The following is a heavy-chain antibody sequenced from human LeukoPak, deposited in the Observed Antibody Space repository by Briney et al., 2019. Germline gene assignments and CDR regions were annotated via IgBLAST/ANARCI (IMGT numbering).Heavy chain of an antibody. V-gene: IGHV3-66*01. D-gene: IGHD7-27*01. CDR1: GFTVSSNY. J-gene: IGHJ4*02. CDR3: ARDLTGDAYFDY. CDR2: LYSGGST. Sequence: GGSLRLSCVVSGFTVSSNYMSWVRQAPGRGLRWVSVLYSGGSTYYADSVKGRFTITRDNSKNTLYLQMNSLRAEDTAVYYCARDLTGDAYFDYWGQGTLVTVS.